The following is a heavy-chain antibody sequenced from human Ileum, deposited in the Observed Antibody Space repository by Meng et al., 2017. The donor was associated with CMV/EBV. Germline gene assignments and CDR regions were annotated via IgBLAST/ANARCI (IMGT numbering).Heavy chain of an antibody. CDR3: ARGNYGFDY. CDR2: ITGSGDII. J-gene: IGHJ4*02. V-gene: IGHV3-11*01. CDR1: GFPFGAYY. Sequence: QVQLVESGGDLVKPGGSLRLACAASGFPFGAYYMTWVRQAPGKGLEWVSYITGSGDIIYYADSAKGRFTISRDNAKSSLYLEINSLRAEDTAVYYCARGNYGFDYWGQGTLVTVSS. D-gene: IGHD4-17*01.